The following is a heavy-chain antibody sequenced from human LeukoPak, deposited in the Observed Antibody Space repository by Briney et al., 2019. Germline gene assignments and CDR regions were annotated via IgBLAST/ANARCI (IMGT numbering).Heavy chain of an antibody. V-gene: IGHV3-30-3*01. CDR1: GFTFSSYA. CDR2: ISYDGSNK. J-gene: IGHJ4*01. D-gene: IGHD3-22*01. Sequence: GGSLRLSCAASGFTFSSYAMHWVRQAPGKGLEWVAVISYDGSNKYYADSVKGRFTISRDNSKNILFLEMNSLRADDTAVYYCAKARDTSGYSALDFWGHGTLVSVSS. CDR3: AKARDTSGYSALDF.